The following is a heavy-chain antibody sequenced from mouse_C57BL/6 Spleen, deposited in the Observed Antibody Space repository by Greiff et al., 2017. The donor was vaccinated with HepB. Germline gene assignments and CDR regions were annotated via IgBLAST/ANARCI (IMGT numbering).Heavy chain of an antibody. J-gene: IGHJ3*01. CDR3: ARGPYYDPAWFAY. CDR1: GYTFTSYW. Sequence: VQLQQPGAELVMPGASVKLSCKASGYTFTSYWMHWVKQRPGQGLEWIGEIDPSDSYTNYNQKFKGKSTLTVDKSSSTAYMQLSSLTSEDSAVYYCARGPYYDPAWFAYWGQGTLVTVSA. CDR2: IDPSDSYT. V-gene: IGHV1-69*01. D-gene: IGHD2-4*01.